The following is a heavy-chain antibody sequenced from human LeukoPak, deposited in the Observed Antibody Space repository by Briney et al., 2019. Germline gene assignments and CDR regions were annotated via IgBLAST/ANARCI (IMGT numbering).Heavy chain of an antibody. CDR2: ISSSSNII. V-gene: IGHV3-48*01. D-gene: IGHD3-10*01. CDR1: GFTFSNYN. J-gene: IGHJ4*02. Sequence: PGGSLRLSCAASGFTFSNYNMNWVRQPPGEGLQWVSYISSSSNIIYYADSVKGRFTISRDNAKNSLFLQMNSLRAEDTAVYYCARDFAREFTIGYWGQGTLVTVSS. CDR3: ARDFAREFTIGY.